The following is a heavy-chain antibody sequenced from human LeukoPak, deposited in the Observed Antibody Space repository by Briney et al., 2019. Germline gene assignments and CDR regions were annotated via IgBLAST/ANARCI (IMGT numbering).Heavy chain of an antibody. Sequence: GGSLRLSCVASGFTFNDFAMTWVRQAPGKGLEWVSTIADAGTYYADSVKGRFIISRDNSKNMLYLQLNSLRADDTAMYYCARNLGPFDVRGHGTMVTVSS. J-gene: IGHJ3*01. D-gene: IGHD3-16*01. CDR1: GFTFNDFA. CDR3: ARNLGPFDV. V-gene: IGHV3-23*01. CDR2: IADAGT.